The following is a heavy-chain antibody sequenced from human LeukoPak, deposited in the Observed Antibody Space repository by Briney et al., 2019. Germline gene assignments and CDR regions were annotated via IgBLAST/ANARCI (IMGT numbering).Heavy chain of an antibody. V-gene: IGHV3-11*01. CDR3: ARASRGGSYYWNAFDI. Sequence: GGSLRLSCAASGFTFSDYYMSWIRQAPGKGLEWVSYISSSGSTIYYADSVKGRFTISRDNAKNSLYLQMNSLRAEDTAVYYCARASRGGSYYWNAFDIWGQGTMVTVSS. CDR1: GFTFSDYY. CDR2: ISSSGSTI. D-gene: IGHD1-26*01. J-gene: IGHJ3*02.